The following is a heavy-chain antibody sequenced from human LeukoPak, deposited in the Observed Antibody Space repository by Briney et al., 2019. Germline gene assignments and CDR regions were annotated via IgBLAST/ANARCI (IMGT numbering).Heavy chain of an antibody. CDR2: IYHTGTT. CDR1: GGSISSSSYF. CDR3: TRDDFGIKTDWEDYYYMDV. V-gene: IGHV4-39*02. D-gene: IGHD3-3*01. Sequence: PSETLSLTCTVSGGSISSSSYFWGWIRQAPGKGLEWIGSIYHTGTTDYNPSLKSRVTISIDTSKNQFSLNLRSVSAADTAVYYCTRDDFGIKTDWEDYYYMDVWGKGTTVTVSS. J-gene: IGHJ6*03.